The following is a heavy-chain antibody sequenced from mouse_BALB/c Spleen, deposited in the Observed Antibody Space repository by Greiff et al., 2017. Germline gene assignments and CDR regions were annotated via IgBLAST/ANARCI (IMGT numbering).Heavy chain of an antibody. V-gene: IGHV7-3*02. CDR3: ARVRPPAY. CDR2: IRNKANGYTT. Sequence: EVQLVESGGGLVQPGGSLRLSCATSGFTFTDYYMSWVRQPPGKALEWLGFIRNKANGYTTEYSASVKGRFTISRDNSQSILYLQMNTLRAEASATYYCARVRPPAYWGQGTLVTVSA. J-gene: IGHJ3*01. CDR1: GFTFTDYY.